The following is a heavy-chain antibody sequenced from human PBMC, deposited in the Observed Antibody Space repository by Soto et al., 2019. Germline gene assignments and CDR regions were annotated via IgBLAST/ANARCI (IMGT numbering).Heavy chain of an antibody. Sequence: QVQLVQSGAEVKKPGASVKVSCKASGYTFSSYALHWVRQAPGQRLEWMGWINAANGNVKYSQKFQGRVTITRDTSASTAYMELSSLRSEATAVYYCARAVGQFDPWGQGTLVTVSS. CDR1: GYTFSSYA. V-gene: IGHV1-3*01. CDR3: ARAVGQFDP. J-gene: IGHJ5*02. D-gene: IGHD6-19*01. CDR2: INAANGNV.